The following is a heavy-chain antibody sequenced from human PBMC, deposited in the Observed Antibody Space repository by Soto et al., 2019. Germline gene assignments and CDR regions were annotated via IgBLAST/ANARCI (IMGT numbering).Heavy chain of an antibody. CDR1: GSTFSSDD. CDR3: AKDGGWSLAVAGLFDY. CDR2: ISDSGGST. V-gene: IGHV3-23*01. D-gene: IGHD6-19*01. J-gene: IGHJ4*02. Sequence: GGSLRLSCVVSGSTFSSDDMSWVRRAPGRGLEWVSGISDSGGSTYYADSVKGRFTISRDNAKNTLYLQMKSLRVEDTAQYYCAKDGGWSLAVAGLFDYWGPGTQVTVSS.